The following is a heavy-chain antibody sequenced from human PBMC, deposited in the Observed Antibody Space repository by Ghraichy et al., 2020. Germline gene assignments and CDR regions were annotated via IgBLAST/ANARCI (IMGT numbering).Heavy chain of an antibody. Sequence: LSLTCAASGFRFSDYEMNWVRQAPGKGLEWVSYISSSGNTIYYPDSVKGRFTISRDNAKNSLYLQMNSLRVEDTAVYYCATWGVVTSKSFDYWGQGTLVTVSS. J-gene: IGHJ4*02. CDR3: ATWGVVTSKSFDY. CDR2: ISSSGNTI. D-gene: IGHD2-21*02. V-gene: IGHV3-48*03. CDR1: GFRFSDYE.